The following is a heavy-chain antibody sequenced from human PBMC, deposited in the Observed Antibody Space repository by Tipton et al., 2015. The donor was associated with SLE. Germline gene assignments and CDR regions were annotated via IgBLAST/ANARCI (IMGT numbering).Heavy chain of an antibody. CDR3: ARVEFGGTFFDY. CDR1: GGSISIGGYY. J-gene: IGHJ4*02. Sequence: TLSLTCSVSGGSISIGGYYWSWIRQHPGKGLEWIGYIYYTGSTYYNPSLKSRVTISVDTSKNQFSLKLSSVTAADTAVYYCARVEFGGTFFDYWGQGTLVTVSS. CDR2: IYYTGST. V-gene: IGHV4-31*03. D-gene: IGHD2-15*01.